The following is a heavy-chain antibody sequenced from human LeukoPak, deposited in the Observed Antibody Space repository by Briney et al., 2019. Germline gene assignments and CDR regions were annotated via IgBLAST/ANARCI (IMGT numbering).Heavy chain of an antibody. D-gene: IGHD4-23*01. V-gene: IGHV4-39*01. J-gene: IGHJ3*02. CDR3: AKWHAHPLDGDNSQFAVNI. CDR2: IYYSGST. CDR1: GVTISNSSYY. Sequence: SETLSLTCTVSGVTISNSSYYWGWIRQPPGKGLEWIGSIYYSGSTYYNPSLKSRVTISVDTSKNQFSLKLSSVTAADTAVYYCAKWHAHPLDGDNSQFAVNIWGQGTMVTVSS.